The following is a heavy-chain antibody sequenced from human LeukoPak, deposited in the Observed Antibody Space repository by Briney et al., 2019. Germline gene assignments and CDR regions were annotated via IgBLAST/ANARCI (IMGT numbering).Heavy chain of an antibody. CDR2: ISCHGGST. J-gene: IGHJ5*02. Sequence: GGSLRLFCSASGFTFSSYAMHWVRQAPGKGLVYGLAISCHGGSTYYADSVKGRFTISRDNSKNTLYLQMSGLRAEDTALYYCVKDQFAAAAGYNWFDPWGQGTLVTVSS. D-gene: IGHD6-13*01. V-gene: IGHV3-64D*06. CDR3: VKDQFAAAAGYNWFDP. CDR1: GFTFSSYA.